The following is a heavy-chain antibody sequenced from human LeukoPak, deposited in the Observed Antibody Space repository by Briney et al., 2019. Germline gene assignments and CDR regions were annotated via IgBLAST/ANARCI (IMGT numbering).Heavy chain of an antibody. CDR1: GYTFTGYY. CDR2: INPNSGGT. D-gene: IGHD1-26*01. Sequence: ASVKVSCKASGYTFTGYYMHWVRQAPGQGLEWMGWINPNSGGTNYAQKFQGRVTMTRDTSISTAYMELSRLRSDHTAVYYCARDIVNHYYYYMDVWGKGTTVTVSS. J-gene: IGHJ6*03. CDR3: ARDIVNHYYYYMDV. V-gene: IGHV1-2*02.